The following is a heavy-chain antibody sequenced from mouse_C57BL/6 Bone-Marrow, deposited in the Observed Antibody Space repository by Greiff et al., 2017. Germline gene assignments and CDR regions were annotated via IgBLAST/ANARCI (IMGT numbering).Heavy chain of an antibody. D-gene: IGHD2-4*01. CDR1: GYTFTSYW. CDR3: ARWVYDYDVWYFDV. J-gene: IGHJ1*03. Sequence: QVQLQQPGAELVKPGASVKLSCKASGYTFTSYWMPWVKQRPGQGLEWIGEIDPSDSYTNYNQKFKGKATLTVDTSSSTAYMQLSSLTSEDSAVYYCARWVYDYDVWYFDVWGTGTTVTVSS. V-gene: IGHV1-50*01. CDR2: IDPSDSYT.